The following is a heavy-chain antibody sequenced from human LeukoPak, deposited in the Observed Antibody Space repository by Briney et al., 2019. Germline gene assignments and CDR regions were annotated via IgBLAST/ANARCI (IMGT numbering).Heavy chain of an antibody. CDR2: ISNDGSNK. D-gene: IGHD1-26*01. CDR3: AKDYAVGADHPDAFDI. J-gene: IGHJ3*02. CDR1: GFTFSSYS. Sequence: GGSLRLSCAASGFTFSSYSMHWVRQAPGKGLEWVALISNDGSNKYYEDSVKGRFTISRDNSKNTLYLQMNSLRAEDTAVYYCAKDYAVGADHPDAFDIWGQGTMVTVSS. V-gene: IGHV3-30*18.